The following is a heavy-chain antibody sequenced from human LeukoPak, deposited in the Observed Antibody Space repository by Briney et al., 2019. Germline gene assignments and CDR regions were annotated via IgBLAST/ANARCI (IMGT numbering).Heavy chain of an antibody. J-gene: IGHJ6*03. V-gene: IGHV3-11*04. CDR3: ARAMDYYYYYIDV. CDR2: ISSSGSNI. CDR1: GFTFSDYY. Sequence: GGSLRLSCAASGFTFSDYYMSWIRQAPGKGLEWVSNISSSGSNIYYADPVKGRFTISRDNAKNSLYLQMNSLRAEDTAIYYCARAMDYYYYYIDVWGKGTTVTVSS. D-gene: IGHD3-10*01.